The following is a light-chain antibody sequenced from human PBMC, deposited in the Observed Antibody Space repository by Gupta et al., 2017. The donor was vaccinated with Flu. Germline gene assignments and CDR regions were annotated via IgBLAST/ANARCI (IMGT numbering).Light chain of an antibody. CDR1: QSVNSN. CDR2: GAS. J-gene: IGKJ1*01. Sequence: LSVSPGERATLSCRASQSVNSNLAWYQQKPGQAPRLLIYGASTRATGITARFSGSGSGTEFTLTISSLQSEDFAVYYCQQYNNWPPRVTFGQGTKVEIK. CDR3: QQYNNWPPRVT. V-gene: IGKV3-15*01.